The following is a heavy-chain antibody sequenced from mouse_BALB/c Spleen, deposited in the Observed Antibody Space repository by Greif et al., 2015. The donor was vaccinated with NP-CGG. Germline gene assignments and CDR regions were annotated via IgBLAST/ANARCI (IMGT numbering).Heavy chain of an antibody. V-gene: IGHV2-6-2*01. CDR3: ARHDYAMDY. Sequence: QVHVKQSGPDLVAPSQSLSITCAVSGFSLTSYGVHWVRQPPGKGLEWLVVIWSDGSTTYNSALKSRLSISKDNSKSQVSLKMNSLQTDDTAMYYCARHDYAMDYWGQGTSVTVSS. J-gene: IGHJ4*01. CDR2: IWSDGST. CDR1: GFSLTSYG.